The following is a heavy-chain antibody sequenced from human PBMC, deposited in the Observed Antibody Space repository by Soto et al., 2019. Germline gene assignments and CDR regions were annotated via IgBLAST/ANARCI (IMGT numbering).Heavy chain of an antibody. D-gene: IGHD2-15*01. Sequence: EVQLVESGGGLVQPGGSLRLSCAVSGFTVSSNYMSWVRQAPGKGLEWVSVIYSGGSTYYADSVKGRFTISRDNSKNTLYRQMNSLRAEDTAVYYCARGGGDCSGGSCYFWRYYFDCWGQGTLVTVSS. CDR1: GFTVSSNY. J-gene: IGHJ4*02. V-gene: IGHV3-66*01. CDR2: IYSGGST. CDR3: ARGGGDCSGGSCYFWRYYFDC.